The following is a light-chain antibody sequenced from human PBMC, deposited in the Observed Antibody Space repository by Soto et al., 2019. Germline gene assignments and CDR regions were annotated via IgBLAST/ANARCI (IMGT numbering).Light chain of an antibody. CDR3: AAWDDSLNVLV. J-gene: IGLJ2*01. Sequence: QSVLTQPPSASGTPGQRVTISCSGSRSNIGSYTVHWYQQLPGTAPKLLIYNNKHSPSGVPDRFSCSRSGTSASLAISGLLSEDEADYYCAAWDDSLNVLVFGGGTKLTVL. CDR2: NNK. CDR1: RSNIGSYT. V-gene: IGLV1-44*01.